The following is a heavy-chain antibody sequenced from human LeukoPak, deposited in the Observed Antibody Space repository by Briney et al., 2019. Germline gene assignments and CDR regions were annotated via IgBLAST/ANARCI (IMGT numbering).Heavy chain of an antibody. Sequence: GGSLRLSCTASGFTFSSYDMHWVRLPTGKGLEWVSGIGAAGDTYYADSVKGRFTISRDNAKNSLYLQMNSLGAEDTALYYCARDHPGYSGYVQDYWGQGALITVSS. J-gene: IGHJ4*02. CDR1: GFTFSSYD. CDR2: IGAAGDT. CDR3: ARDHPGYSGYVQDY. D-gene: IGHD5-12*01. V-gene: IGHV3-13*01.